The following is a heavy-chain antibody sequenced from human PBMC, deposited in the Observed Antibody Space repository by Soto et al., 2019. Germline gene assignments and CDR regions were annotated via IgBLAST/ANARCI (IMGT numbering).Heavy chain of an antibody. Sequence: GGSLRLSCAASGFTFSSYWMSWVRQAPGKGLEWVANIKQDGSEKYYVDSVKGRFTISRDNAKNSLYLQMNSLRAEDTAVYYCARKNIVVVPAAMMLGYYYYYMDVWGKGTTVTVSS. CDR1: GFTFSSYW. CDR3: ARKNIVVVPAAMMLGYYYYYMDV. CDR2: IKQDGSEK. J-gene: IGHJ6*03. D-gene: IGHD2-2*01. V-gene: IGHV3-7*01.